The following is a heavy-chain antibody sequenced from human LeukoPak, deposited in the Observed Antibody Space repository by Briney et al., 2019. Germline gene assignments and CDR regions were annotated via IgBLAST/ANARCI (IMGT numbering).Heavy chain of an antibody. V-gene: IGHV4-34*01. J-gene: IGHJ5*02. Sequence: SETLSLTCAVYGGSFCGSYWSWIRQPPGKGLEWIGEINRSGRTNYNPSLKSRVNISVSTSKDQFSLKLSSVTAADTAVYYCARQPRITMVRGSSRKRYNCFDPWGQGTLVTDSS. CDR3: ARQPRITMVRGSSRKRYNCFDP. CDR1: GGSFCGSY. D-gene: IGHD3-10*01. CDR2: INRSGRT.